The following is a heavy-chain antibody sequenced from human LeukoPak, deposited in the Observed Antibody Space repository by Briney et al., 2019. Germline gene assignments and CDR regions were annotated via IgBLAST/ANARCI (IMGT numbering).Heavy chain of an antibody. D-gene: IGHD6-6*01. CDR1: GFTFSSYE. CDR2: VSSGGSAI. J-gene: IGHJ4*02. Sequence: GGSLRLSCGASGFTFSSYEMNWVRQAPGKGLEWVSYVSSGGSAIYYADSVKGRFTISRDNAKNSLYLQMNSLRAEDTAVYYCARSDYSTSSYFYWGQGTLVTVSS. CDR3: ARSDYSTSSYFY. V-gene: IGHV3-48*03.